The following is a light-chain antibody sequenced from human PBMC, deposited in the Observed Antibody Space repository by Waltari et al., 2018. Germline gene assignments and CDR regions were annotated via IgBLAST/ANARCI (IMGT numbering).Light chain of an antibody. Sequence: SCKARQSITRFLAWYQRKPGQAPRLRIYDASSRATGIPDRFSGSGSGTDFSLTISRLEPEDIAVYYCQKYGSLPATFGQGTKVEIK. CDR2: DAS. CDR3: QKYGSLPAT. CDR1: QSITRF. J-gene: IGKJ1*01. V-gene: IGKV3-20*01.